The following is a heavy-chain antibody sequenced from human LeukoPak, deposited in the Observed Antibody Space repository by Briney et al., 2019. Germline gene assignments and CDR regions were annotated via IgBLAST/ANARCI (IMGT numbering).Heavy chain of an antibody. CDR2: IHYSGST. V-gene: IGHV4-59*01. CDR1: GASMNNYY. CDR3: ARDRYMDV. Sequence: SQTRSLTCTVSGASMNNYYWTWVRHLPGKGLECVGHIHYSGSTNYNPSIKSRVTISGDTSKNQFSLKLSSVTAADTAVYYCARDRYMDVWGKGTTVTVSS. J-gene: IGHJ6*03.